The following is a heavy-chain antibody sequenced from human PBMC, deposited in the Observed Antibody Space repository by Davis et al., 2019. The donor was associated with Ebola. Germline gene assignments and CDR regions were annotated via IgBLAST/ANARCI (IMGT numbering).Heavy chain of an antibody. CDR1: GGSFSGYY. D-gene: IGHD5-12*01. V-gene: IGHV4-34*01. CDR2: INHSGST. J-gene: IGHJ6*02. Sequence: MPSETLSLTCAVYGGSFSGYYWSWIRQPPGKGLEWIGEINHSGSTNYNPSLKSRVTISVDTSKNQFSLKLGSMTAADTAVYYCARRSPSWRPKGPIYYYYGMDVWGQGTTVTVSS. CDR3: ARRSPSWRPKGPIYYYYGMDV.